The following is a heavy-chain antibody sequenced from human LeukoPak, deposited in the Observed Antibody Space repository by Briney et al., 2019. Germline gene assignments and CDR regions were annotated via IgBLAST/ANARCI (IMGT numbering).Heavy chain of an antibody. V-gene: IGHV4-4*07. CDR1: GGSISSYY. J-gene: IGHJ2*01. Sequence: KPSETLSLTCTVSGGSISSYYWSWIRQPAGKGLEWSGRIDTSGNTNYKPSLKSRVTMSVDTSKNQFSLKLSSVTAADTAVYYCARVSSSWYQDWYFDLWGRGTLVTVSS. CDR3: ARVSSSWYQDWYFDL. CDR2: IDTSGNT. D-gene: IGHD6-13*01.